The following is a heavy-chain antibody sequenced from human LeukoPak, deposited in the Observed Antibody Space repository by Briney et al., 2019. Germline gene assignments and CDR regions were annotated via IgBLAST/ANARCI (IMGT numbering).Heavy chain of an antibody. CDR3: ARDRGCSSTSCSYYFDY. CDR1: GFTFSSYW. D-gene: IGHD2-2*01. V-gene: IGHV3-7*01. CDR2: IKQDGSEK. J-gene: IGHJ4*02. Sequence: GGSLRLSCAASGFTFSSYWMCWVRQAPGKGLEWVANIKQDGSEKYYVDSVKGRFTISRDSAKNSLYLQMNSLRAEDTAVYYCARDRGCSSTSCSYYFDYWGQGTLVIVSS.